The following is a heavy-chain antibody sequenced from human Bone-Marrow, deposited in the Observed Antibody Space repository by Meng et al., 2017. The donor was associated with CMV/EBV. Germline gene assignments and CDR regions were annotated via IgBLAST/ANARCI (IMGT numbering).Heavy chain of an antibody. D-gene: IGHD3-10*01. V-gene: IGHV4-34*01. Sequence: SQTLSLTCVVYGGSFSGYYWSWIRQSPGKGLEWSGEINHSGSTKYNPSLKSRVTISVDTSKNHFSLKLSSVTAADTAVYYCARVLRSYYYYYFYPMDVWGQGTTVTVSS. CDR2: INHSGST. CDR1: GGSFSGYY. CDR3: ARVLRSYYYYYFYPMDV. J-gene: IGHJ6*02.